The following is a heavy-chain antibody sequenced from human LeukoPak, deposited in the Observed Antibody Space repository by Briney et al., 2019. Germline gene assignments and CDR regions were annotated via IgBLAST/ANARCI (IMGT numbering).Heavy chain of an antibody. CDR3: ARDLKRYCSSTSCPGGFDP. Sequence: ASVKVSCKASGYTFTSYGISWVRQAPGQELEWMGWISAYNGNTNYAQKLQGRVTMTTDTSTSTAYMELRSLRSDDTAVYYCARDLKRYCSSTSCPGGFDPLGQGTLVTVSS. CDR1: GYTFTSYG. V-gene: IGHV1-18*01. J-gene: IGHJ5*02. D-gene: IGHD2-2*01. CDR2: ISAYNGNT.